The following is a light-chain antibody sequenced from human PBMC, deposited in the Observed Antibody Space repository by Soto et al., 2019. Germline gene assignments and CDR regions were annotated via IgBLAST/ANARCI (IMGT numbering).Light chain of an antibody. V-gene: IGKV3-15*01. J-gene: IGKJ1*01. Sequence: EIVMTQSPGTLSVSPGERATLFCIASQSVRSSLAWYQQKPGQAPRLFIYDASTRATGIPARFSGSGSGTEFTLTISSLQSEDFAVYYCQQYNSWPETFGQGTKVEIK. CDR1: QSVRSS. CDR2: DAS. CDR3: QQYNSWPET.